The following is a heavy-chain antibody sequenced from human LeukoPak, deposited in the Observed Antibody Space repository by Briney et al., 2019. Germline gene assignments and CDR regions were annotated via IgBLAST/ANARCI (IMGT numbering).Heavy chain of an antibody. CDR1: GYSISSGYY. CDR2: IYHSGST. Sequence: PSETLSLTCAVSGYSISSGYYWGWIRQPPGKGLEWIGSIYHSGSTYYNPSLKSRVTISVDTSKNQFSLKLSSVTAADTAVYDCARGISGWYEFDYWGQGTLVTVSS. V-gene: IGHV4-38-2*01. D-gene: IGHD6-19*01. J-gene: IGHJ4*02. CDR3: ARGISGWYEFDY.